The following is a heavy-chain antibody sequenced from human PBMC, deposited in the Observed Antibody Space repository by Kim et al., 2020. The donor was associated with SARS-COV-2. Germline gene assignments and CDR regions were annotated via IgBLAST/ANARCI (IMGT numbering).Heavy chain of an antibody. V-gene: IGHV3-30*18. Sequence: GGSLRLSCAASGFTFSSYGMHWVRQAPGKGLEWVAVISYDGSNKYYADSVKGRFTISRVNSKNTLYLQMNSLRAEDTAVYYCAKDGRLLLWFGESDWGQGTLVTVSS. CDR3: AKDGRLLLWFGESD. CDR2: ISYDGSNK. J-gene: IGHJ4*02. CDR1: GFTFSSYG. D-gene: IGHD3-10*01.